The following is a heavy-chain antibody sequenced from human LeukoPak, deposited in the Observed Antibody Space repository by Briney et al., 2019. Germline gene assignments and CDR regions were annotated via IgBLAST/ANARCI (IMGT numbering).Heavy chain of an antibody. D-gene: IGHD2-2*01. Sequence: AAVKVSCKASGYTFTNYGISWVRQAPGQGLEWMGWISGYNGNTNYAVKLPGRVSVTTDISTSTAYMELRSLSPDDTAVYYCARACTSTSCHENNWFDPWGQGTLVTVSS. CDR2: ISGYNGNT. V-gene: IGHV1-18*01. CDR1: GYTFTNYG. J-gene: IGHJ5*02. CDR3: ARACTSTSCHENNWFDP.